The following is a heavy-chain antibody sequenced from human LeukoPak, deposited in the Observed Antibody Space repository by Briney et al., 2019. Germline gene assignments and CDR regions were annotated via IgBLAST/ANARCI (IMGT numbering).Heavy chain of an antibody. CDR2: ICTGGST. Sequence: GGSLRLSCAASGFTVSSYYMSWVRQAPGKGLEWVSVICTGGSTYYADSVKGRFTISRDNSKNTLYLQMSSLRAEDTAVYYCVRDLGATTGYWGQGTLVTVSS. CDR3: VRDLGATTGY. J-gene: IGHJ4*02. D-gene: IGHD1-26*01. V-gene: IGHV3-53*01. CDR1: GFTVSSYY.